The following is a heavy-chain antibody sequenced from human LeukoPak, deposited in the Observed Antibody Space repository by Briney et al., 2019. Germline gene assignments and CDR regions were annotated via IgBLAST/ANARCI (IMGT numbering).Heavy chain of an antibody. CDR2: IYSSGST. CDR3: ARRNDFDI. Sequence: PSETLSLTCTVSGCSITGYHWSWIRQPPGKGLEWIGYIYSSGSTEYKPSLKSRATISADTSKNRFSLKLTSVTAADTAIYYCARRNDFDIWGQGTMVTVSS. V-gene: IGHV4-4*08. J-gene: IGHJ3*02. CDR1: GCSITGYH.